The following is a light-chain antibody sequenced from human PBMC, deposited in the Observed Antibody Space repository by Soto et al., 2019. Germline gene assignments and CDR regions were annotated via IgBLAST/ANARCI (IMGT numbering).Light chain of an antibody. CDR3: RQYDNWPRT. Sequence: EVVMTRSPATLSVSPGERATLSCRASQSVSRNLAWYQQKPGQAPRLLIYGASTRATGIPARFSGSGSGTEFTLTISSLQSEDFGVYSCRQYDNWPRTFGQGTKVEI. V-gene: IGKV3-15*01. CDR1: QSVSRN. CDR2: GAS. J-gene: IGKJ1*01.